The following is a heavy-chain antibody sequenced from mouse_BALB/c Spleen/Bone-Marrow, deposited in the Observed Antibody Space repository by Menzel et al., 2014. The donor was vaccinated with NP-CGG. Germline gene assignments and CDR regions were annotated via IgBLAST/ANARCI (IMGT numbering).Heavy chain of an antibody. CDR3: ARDRGGLLHDY. D-gene: IGHD1-1*01. V-gene: IGHV7-3*02. CDR1: GFTFTDYY. Sequence: EVQVVEFGGGLVQPGGSLRLSCATSGFTFTDYYMSWVRQPPGKALEWLGFIRNIANGYTTEYSASVKGRFTTSRDNSQSILYLQMNTLRAEDSATYYCARDRGGLLHDYWGQGTTLTVSS. J-gene: IGHJ2*01. CDR2: IRNIANGYTT.